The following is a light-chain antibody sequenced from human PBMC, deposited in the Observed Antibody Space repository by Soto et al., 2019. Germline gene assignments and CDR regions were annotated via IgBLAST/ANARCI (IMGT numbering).Light chain of an antibody. CDR3: QQYGSSPRT. Sequence: EIVLTQSPGTLSLSPGERATLSCRASQSVSSSYLAWYQQKPGQAPRLLIYGASSRATGIPDRFSGSGSGTDFTLTLSRLDPEDCAVYYCQQYGSSPRTFGQGTKLEIK. CDR1: QSVSSSY. V-gene: IGKV3-20*01. CDR2: GAS. J-gene: IGKJ2*02.